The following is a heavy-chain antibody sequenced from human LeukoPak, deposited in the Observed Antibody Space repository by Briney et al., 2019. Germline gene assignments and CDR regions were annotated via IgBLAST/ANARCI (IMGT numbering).Heavy chain of an antibody. V-gene: IGHV3-53*01. CDR1: GFTVSSNY. CDR2: IYSGGST. J-gene: IGHJ3*02. CDR3: ARGLFLSGYLDAFDI. D-gene: IGHD3-22*01. Sequence: GGSLRLSCAASGFTVSSNYMSWVRQAPGKGLEWVSVIYSGGSTYYADSAKGRFTISRDNSKNTLYLQMNSLRVEDTAVYYCARGLFLSGYLDAFDIWGQGTVVTVSS.